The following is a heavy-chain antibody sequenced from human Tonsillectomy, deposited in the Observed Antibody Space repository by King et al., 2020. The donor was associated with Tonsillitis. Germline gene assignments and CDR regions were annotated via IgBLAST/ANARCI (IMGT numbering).Heavy chain of an antibody. V-gene: IGHV3-30-3*01. CDR1: GFTFSTHA. CDR2: ISYDGSNK. D-gene: IGHD3-3*01. CDR3: ARDSDFWSGYYTGPFDS. J-gene: IGHJ4*02. Sequence: VHLVESGGGVVQPGRSLRLSCAASGFTFSTHAMHCVRQPPGKGLECVAVISYDGSNKYYADSVKDRFTISRDNSKNTLYLQMNSLRPEDTAVYFCARDSDFWSGYYTGPFDSWGQGTLVTVSS.